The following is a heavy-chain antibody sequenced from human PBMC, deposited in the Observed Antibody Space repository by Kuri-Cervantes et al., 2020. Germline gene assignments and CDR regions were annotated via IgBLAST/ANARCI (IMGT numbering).Heavy chain of an antibody. CDR1: GYTFTGYY. CDR2: INPSGGST. J-gene: IGHJ6*02. CDR3: AVSLRFLEWLDYYYYGMDV. Sequence: ASVKVSCKASGYTFTGYYMHWVRQAPGQGLEWMGIINPSGGSTNYAEKFQSRVTMTRDTSTSTVYMELSSLRSEDTAVYYCAVSLRFLEWLDYYYYGMDVWGQGTTVTVSS. V-gene: IGHV1-46*01. D-gene: IGHD3-3*01.